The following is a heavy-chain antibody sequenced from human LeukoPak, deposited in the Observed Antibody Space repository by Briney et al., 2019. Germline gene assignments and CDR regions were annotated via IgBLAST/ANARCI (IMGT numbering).Heavy chain of an antibody. CDR2: IYYSGST. D-gene: IGHD1-26*01. V-gene: IGHV4-59*01. J-gene: IGHJ6*03. CDR3: ARIVGPVLRYYYYYMDV. CDR1: GGSISSYY. Sequence: SETLSLTCTVSGGSISSYYWSWIRQPPGKGLEWIGYIYYSGSTNYNPSLKSRVTISVDTSKNQFSLKLSFVTAADTAVYYCARIVGPVLRYYYYYMDVWGKGTTVTVSS.